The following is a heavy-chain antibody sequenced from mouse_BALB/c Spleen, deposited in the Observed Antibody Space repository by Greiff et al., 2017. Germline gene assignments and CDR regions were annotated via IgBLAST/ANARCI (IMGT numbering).Heavy chain of an antibody. CDR3: ARAYDYDGRDYFDY. Sequence: EVQVVESGGGLVKPGGSLKLSCAASGFTFSSYTMSWVRQTPEKRLEWVATISSGGGNTYYPDSVKGRFTISRDNAKNNLYLQMSSLRSEDTALYYCARAYDYDGRDYFDYWGQGTTLTVSS. V-gene: IGHV5-9*03. CDR1: GFTFSSYT. CDR2: ISSGGGNT. J-gene: IGHJ2*01. D-gene: IGHD2-4*01.